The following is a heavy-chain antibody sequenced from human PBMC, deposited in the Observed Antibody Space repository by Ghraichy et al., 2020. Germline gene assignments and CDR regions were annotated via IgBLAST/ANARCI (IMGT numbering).Heavy chain of an antibody. J-gene: IGHJ4*02. V-gene: IGHV1-3*01. Sequence: KFQGRVTITRDTSASTAYMELSSLRSEDTAVYYCARGGTMGSNSYFDYWGQGTLVTVSS. CDR3: ARGGTMGSNSYFDY. D-gene: IGHD4/OR15-4a*01.